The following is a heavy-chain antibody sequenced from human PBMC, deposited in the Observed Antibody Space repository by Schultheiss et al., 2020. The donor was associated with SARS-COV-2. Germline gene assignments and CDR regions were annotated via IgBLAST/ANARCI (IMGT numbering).Heavy chain of an antibody. Sequence: GGSLRLSCAASRFTFSSYAMHWVRQAPGKGLEWVAVISYDGSNKYYADSVKGRFTISRDNSKNTLYLQMNSLRAEDTAIYYCASRVADAGFWGQGTLVTVSS. CDR1: RFTFSSYA. J-gene: IGHJ4*02. CDR3: ASRVADAGF. CDR2: ISYDGSNK. D-gene: IGHD3-9*01. V-gene: IGHV3-30*07.